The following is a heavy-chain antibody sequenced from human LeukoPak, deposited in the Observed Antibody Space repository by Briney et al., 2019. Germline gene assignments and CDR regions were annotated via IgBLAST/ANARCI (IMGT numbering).Heavy chain of an antibody. CDR1: GFTFSSYG. V-gene: IGHV3-30*03. D-gene: IGHD2-15*01. J-gene: IGHJ4*02. Sequence: PGRSLRLSCAASGFTFSSYGMHWDRQAPGKGLEWVAVISYDGSNKYYADSVKGRFTISRDNSKNTLYLQMNSLRAEDTAVYYCATPGPYCSGGSCYSGYYFDYWGQGTLVTVSS. CDR3: ATPGPYCSGGSCYSGYYFDY. CDR2: ISYDGSNK.